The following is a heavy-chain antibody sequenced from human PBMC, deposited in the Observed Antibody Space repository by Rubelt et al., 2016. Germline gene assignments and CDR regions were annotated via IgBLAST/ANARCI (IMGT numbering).Heavy chain of an antibody. CDR2: IYWNDHE. J-gene: IGHJ4*02. Sequence: QITLRESGPTLVKPTQTLTLTCTFSGFSLSTGGVGVGWIRQPPGKALEWLALIYWNDHERYNPSLKRRLAITKDTSKNQVVLTMTNMDPVDTATYYCAHRRPDYVDYWGQGTLVTVSS. V-gene: IGHV2-5*01. CDR3: AHRRPDYVDY. CDR1: GFSLSTGGVG.